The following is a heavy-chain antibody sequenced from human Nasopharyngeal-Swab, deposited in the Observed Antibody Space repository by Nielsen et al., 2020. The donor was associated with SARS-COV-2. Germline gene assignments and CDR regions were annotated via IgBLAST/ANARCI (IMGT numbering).Heavy chain of an antibody. J-gene: IGHJ3*02. Sequence: WIRQPPGRGLEWVAVIWHDGSNKYYADSVKGRFTISRDYSKNTLYLQMKSLRAEDTAVYYCARDLTPMVIIYAFDMWGQGTMVTVSS. V-gene: IGHV3-33*01. CDR2: IWHDGSNK. D-gene: IGHD5-18*01. CDR3: ARDLTPMVIIYAFDM.